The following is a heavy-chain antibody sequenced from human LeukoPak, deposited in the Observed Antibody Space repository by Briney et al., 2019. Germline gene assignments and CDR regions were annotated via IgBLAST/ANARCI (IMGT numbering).Heavy chain of an antibody. D-gene: IGHD6-13*01. CDR1: GFTVSSNY. J-gene: IGHJ4*02. CDR2: IYSGGST. V-gene: IGHV3-66*01. Sequence: GGSLRLSCAASGFTVSSNYMSWVRQAPGKGLAWVSVIYSGGSTYYADSVKGRFTISRDNSKNTLYLQMNSLRAEDTAVYYCARDGYSSSWYKGFDYWGQGTLVTVSS. CDR3: ARDGYSSSWYKGFDY.